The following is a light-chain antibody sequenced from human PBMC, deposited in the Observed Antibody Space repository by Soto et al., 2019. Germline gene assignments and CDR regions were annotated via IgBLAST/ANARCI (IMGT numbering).Light chain of an antibody. Sequence: IVLTQSPGTLSLSPGERATLSCRASQSVSSSYLAWYQQNPGQAPRLLIYGASSRATGIPDRFSGSGSGTDFTLPSSRLEAEGVAVYYCQRYGSSMYTFGQGTKLEIK. CDR3: QRYGSSMYT. J-gene: IGKJ2*01. V-gene: IGKV3-20*01. CDR2: GAS. CDR1: QSVSSSY.